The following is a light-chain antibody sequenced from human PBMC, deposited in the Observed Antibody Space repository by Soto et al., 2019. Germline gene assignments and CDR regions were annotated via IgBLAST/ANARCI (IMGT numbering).Light chain of an antibody. J-gene: IGKJ4*01. CDR3: QQRAGWPPT. CDR1: QSLSSY. Sequence: TVSLSPGERATLSCWASQSLSSYLAWYQQKPGQAPRLLIYDASNRANGIPARFTGSGSGTEFTLTISSLEPEDFAVYFCQQRAGWPPTFGGGTKVDIK. V-gene: IGKV3-11*01. CDR2: DAS.